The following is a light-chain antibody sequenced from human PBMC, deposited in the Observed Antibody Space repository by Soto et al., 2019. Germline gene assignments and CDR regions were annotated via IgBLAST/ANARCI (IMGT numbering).Light chain of an antibody. V-gene: IGKV4-1*01. CDR3: QQYYSTPRT. J-gene: IGKJ1*01. CDR2: WAS. Sequence: DIVMTQSPDSLAVSLGERATINCTSSQSVLHSSNNKNYLVWYQQKPGQPPKPLIYWASTRESGVPDRFSGSGSGTDITLTISSLQAEDVAVYYCQQYYSTPRTFGQGTKVEIK. CDR1: QSVLHSSNNKNY.